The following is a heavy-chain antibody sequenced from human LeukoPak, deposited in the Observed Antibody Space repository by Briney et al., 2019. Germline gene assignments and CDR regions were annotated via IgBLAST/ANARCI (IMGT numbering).Heavy chain of an antibody. CDR3: ARHPRDGYVRDAFDI. CDR1: GGSFSGYY. CDR2: INHSGST. D-gene: IGHD5-24*01. J-gene: IGHJ3*02. Sequence: SETLSLTCAVYGGSFSGYYWSWIRQPPGKGLEWIGEINHSGSTNYNPSLKSRVTISVDTSKNQFSLKLSSVTAADTAVYYCARHPRDGYVRDAFDIWGQGTMVTVSS. V-gene: IGHV4-34*01.